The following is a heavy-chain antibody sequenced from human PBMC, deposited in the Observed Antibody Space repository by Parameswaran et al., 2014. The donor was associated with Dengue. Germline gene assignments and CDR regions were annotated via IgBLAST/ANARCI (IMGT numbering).Heavy chain of an antibody. V-gene: IGHV1-69*01. CDR3: ARDPLRFLEWSFLPGTLHYYYYGMDV. D-gene: IGHD3-3*01. CDR2: IIPIFGTA. Sequence: WVRQAPGQGLEWMGGIIPIFGTANYAQKFQGRVTITADESTSTAYMELSSLRSEDTAVYYCARDPLRFLEWSFLPGTLHYYYYGMDVWGQGTTVTVSS. J-gene: IGHJ6*02.